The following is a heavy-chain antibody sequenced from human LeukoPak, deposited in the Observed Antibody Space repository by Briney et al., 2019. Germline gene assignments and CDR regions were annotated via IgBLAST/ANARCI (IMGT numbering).Heavy chain of an antibody. Sequence: PSETLSLTCTVSGGSTSSYYWSWIRQPPGKGLEWIGYFSYSGGPNYNPSLKSRVTISVDTSKNQFSLKLSSVTAADTAVYYCARPQYCGSNCYHAFEIWGQGTLVTVSS. V-gene: IGHV4-59*08. CDR1: GGSTSSYY. CDR2: FSYSGGP. CDR3: ARPQYCGSNCYHAFEI. D-gene: IGHD2-21*01. J-gene: IGHJ3*02.